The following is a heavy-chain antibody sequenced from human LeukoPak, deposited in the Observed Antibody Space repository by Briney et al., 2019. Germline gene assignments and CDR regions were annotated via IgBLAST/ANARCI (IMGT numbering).Heavy chain of an antibody. CDR3: AKAASLRVRGIMPLDY. J-gene: IGHJ4*02. V-gene: IGHV3-23*01. D-gene: IGHD3-10*01. Sequence: GGSLRLSCAASGFTFSNYAMSWVRQAPGKGLEWVSVISGGGGTTNYADSVKGRFTISRDNSKNTLYLQVNSLSAEDTALYYCAKAASLRVRGIMPLDYWGQGTLVTVSS. CDR2: ISGGGGTT. CDR1: GFTFSNYA.